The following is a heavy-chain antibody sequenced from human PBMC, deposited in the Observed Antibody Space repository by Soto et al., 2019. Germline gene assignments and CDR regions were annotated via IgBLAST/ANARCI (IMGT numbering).Heavy chain of an antibody. Sequence: GGSLRLSCAASGFTFSSYAMSWVRQAPGKGLEWVSAISGSGGSTYYADSVKGRFTISRDNSKNTLYLQMNSLRAEDTAVYYCAKEREIFGVVTPRNGMDVWGQGTTVTVSS. V-gene: IGHV3-23*01. CDR2: ISGSGGST. J-gene: IGHJ6*02. D-gene: IGHD3-3*01. CDR3: AKEREIFGVVTPRNGMDV. CDR1: GFTFSSYA.